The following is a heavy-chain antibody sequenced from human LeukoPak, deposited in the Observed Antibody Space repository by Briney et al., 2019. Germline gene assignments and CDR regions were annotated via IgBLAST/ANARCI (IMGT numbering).Heavy chain of an antibody. Sequence: ASVKVSCKASGYTFTSYGISWVRQAPGQGLEWMGWISGYNGDTDYAQKFQGRVTITRNTSISTAYMELSSLRSEDTAVYYCARVPNRHMVRGVIYAFDIWGQGTMVTVSS. D-gene: IGHD3-10*01. V-gene: IGHV1-18*01. CDR2: ISGYNGDT. CDR3: ARVPNRHMVRGVIYAFDI. CDR1: GYTFTSYG. J-gene: IGHJ3*02.